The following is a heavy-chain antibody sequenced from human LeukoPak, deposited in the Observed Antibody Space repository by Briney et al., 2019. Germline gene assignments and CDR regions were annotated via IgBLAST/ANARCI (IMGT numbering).Heavy chain of an antibody. D-gene: IGHD4-23*01. V-gene: IGHV3-30*18. CDR1: GFTFSSFW. CDR3: VKKGGNNGRYDYFDY. CDR2: VSSDETTK. J-gene: IGHJ4*02. Sequence: GGSLRLSCAVSGFTFSSFWMHWVRQAPGKGLEWLAVVSSDETTKFYADSVKGQFTISRDNSKNTVYLQMDSLRTEDTAVYYCVKKGGNNGRYDYFDYWGQGTLVTVSS.